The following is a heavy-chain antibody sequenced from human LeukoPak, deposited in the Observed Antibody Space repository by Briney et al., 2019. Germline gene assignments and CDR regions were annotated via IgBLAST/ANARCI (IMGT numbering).Heavy chain of an antibody. CDR1: GFPFSSYA. J-gene: IGHJ5*02. CDR2: ISGSGGST. V-gene: IGHV3-23*01. CDR3: AKDAGYCSSTSCPRGRLGDRFDP. D-gene: IGHD2-2*01. Sequence: PGGSLRLSCAASGFPFSSYAMTWVRQAPGKGLEWVSAISGSGGSTYYADSVKGRFTISRDNSKNTLYLQMNSLRAEDTAVYYCAKDAGYCSSTSCPRGRLGDRFDPWGQGTLVTVSS.